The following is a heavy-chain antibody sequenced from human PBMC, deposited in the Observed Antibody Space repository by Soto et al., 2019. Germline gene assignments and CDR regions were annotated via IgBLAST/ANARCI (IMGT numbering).Heavy chain of an antibody. D-gene: IGHD3-9*01. CDR2: IYSGGST. CDR1: GFTVSSTY. V-gene: IGHV3-53*01. Sequence: LRLSCAASGFTVSSTYMSWVRQAPGKGLEWVSVIYSGGSTYYADSVKGRFTISRDNSKNTLYLQMNSLRAEDTAVYYCARGGYDILSRSYDYYGMDVRGKGTTVTVSS. J-gene: IGHJ6*04. CDR3: ARGGYDILSRSYDYYGMDV.